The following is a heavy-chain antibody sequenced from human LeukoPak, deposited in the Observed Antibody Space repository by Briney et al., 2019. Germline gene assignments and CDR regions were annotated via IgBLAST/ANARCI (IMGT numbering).Heavy chain of an antibody. CDR1: GGSISSYY. Sequence: PSETLSLTCTVSGGSISSYYWSWIRQPPGKGLEWIGYIYYSGSTNYNPSLKSRVTISVDTSKNQFSLKLSSVTAADTAVYYCAREGGWSRYNWFDPWGQGTLVTVSS. CDR3: AREGGWSRYNWFDP. D-gene: IGHD6-19*01. CDR2: IYYSGST. J-gene: IGHJ5*02. V-gene: IGHV4-59*12.